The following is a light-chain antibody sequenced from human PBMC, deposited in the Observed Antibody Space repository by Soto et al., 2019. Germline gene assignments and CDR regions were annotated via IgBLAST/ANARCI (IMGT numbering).Light chain of an antibody. CDR2: DVS. Sequence: QSVLTQPASVSGSPGQSITISCTGTSSDVGGYNSVSWYQHHPGKAPKLMIYDVSNRPSGASNRFSGSKSGNTASLTISGLQAEDEADYYCSSYTSSSTLVFGTGTKVTVL. CDR3: SSYTSSSTLV. CDR1: SSDVGGYNS. V-gene: IGLV2-14*03. J-gene: IGLJ1*01.